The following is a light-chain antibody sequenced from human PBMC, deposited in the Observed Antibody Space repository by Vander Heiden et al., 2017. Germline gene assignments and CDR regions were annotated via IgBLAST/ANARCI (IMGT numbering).Light chain of an antibody. CDR3: SSYTSSSTLV. CDR2: DVS. CDR1: ISDVRGYNY. Sequence: QPALTQPASVSGSPGQSITISCTGSISDVRGYNYVSWYQQHPGKAPKLMIYDVSNRPSGVSNRFSGSKSGNTASLTISGLQAEDEADYDCSSYTSSSTLVFGGGTKLTVL. V-gene: IGLV2-14*01. J-gene: IGLJ2*01.